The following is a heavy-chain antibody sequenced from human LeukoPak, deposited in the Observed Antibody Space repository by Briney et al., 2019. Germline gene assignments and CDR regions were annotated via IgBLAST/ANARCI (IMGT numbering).Heavy chain of an antibody. CDR1: GFTFSSYA. CDR3: ASLLLQDGDAH. CDR2: IYYSGST. D-gene: IGHD4-17*01. V-gene: IGHV4-59*05. J-gene: IGHJ4*02. Sequence: GSLRLSCAASGFTFSSYAMSWVRQAPGKGLEWIGSIYYSGSTYYNPSLKSRVTVSVDTSKNQFSLGLTSVTAADTAIYYCASLLLQDGDAHWGQGILVTVSS.